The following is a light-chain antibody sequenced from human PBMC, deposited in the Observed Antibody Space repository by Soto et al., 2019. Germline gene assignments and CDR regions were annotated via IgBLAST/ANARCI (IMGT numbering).Light chain of an antibody. J-gene: IGKJ2*01. V-gene: IGKV3-20*01. CDR3: QQYGTSLYT. Sequence: EIVLTQSPGTLSLSPGERATLSCRASQSVNSNYLAWYQHKPGQAPRLLIYGASSRATGIPDRFSGSGSGTDFTLTISRLEPEDFAFYYCQQYGTSLYTFGQGTKLEIK. CDR1: QSVNSNY. CDR2: GAS.